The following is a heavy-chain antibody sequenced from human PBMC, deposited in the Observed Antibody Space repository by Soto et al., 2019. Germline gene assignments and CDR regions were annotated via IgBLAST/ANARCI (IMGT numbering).Heavy chain of an antibody. CDR2: IWYDGSNK. J-gene: IGHJ4*02. V-gene: IGHV3-33*01. Sequence: QVQLVESGGGVVQPGRSLRLSYAASGFTFSSYGMHWVRQAPGKGLEWVAVIWYDGSNKYYADSVKGRFTISRDNSKNTLYLQMNSLRAEDTAVYYCARDRASIVVVTAIGYWGQGTLVTVSS. D-gene: IGHD2-21*02. CDR3: ARDRASIVVVTAIGY. CDR1: GFTFSSYG.